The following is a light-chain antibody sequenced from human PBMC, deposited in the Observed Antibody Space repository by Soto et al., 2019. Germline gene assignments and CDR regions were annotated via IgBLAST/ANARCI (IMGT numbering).Light chain of an antibody. CDR3: QKYDRAPWT. J-gene: IGKJ1*01. CDR1: QDIRND. CDR2: AAF. Sequence: AIQVTHSPSSLAASVWDGVTMTRRASQDIRNDLAWYQQKPGQAPNLLIFAAFNLQSGVPSRFSGSGSGTEFTLTISSLQPEDVATCYCQKYDRAPWTFGQGTKVDIK. V-gene: IGKV1-6*01.